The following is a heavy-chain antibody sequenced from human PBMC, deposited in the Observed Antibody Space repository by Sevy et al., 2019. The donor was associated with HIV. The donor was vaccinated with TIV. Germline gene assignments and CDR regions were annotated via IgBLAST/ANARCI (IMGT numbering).Heavy chain of an antibody. Sequence: ASVKVSCKASGGTFSSYAISWVRQAPGQGLEWMGGIIPIFGTANYAQKFQGRVTITADESTSTAYMELSSLRSEDTAVYYCARVYDSSGYYFRGIILWGQGTLVTVSS. CDR2: IIPIFGTA. CDR1: GGTFSSYA. D-gene: IGHD3-22*01. CDR3: ARVYDSSGYYFRGIIL. V-gene: IGHV1-69*13. J-gene: IGHJ4*02.